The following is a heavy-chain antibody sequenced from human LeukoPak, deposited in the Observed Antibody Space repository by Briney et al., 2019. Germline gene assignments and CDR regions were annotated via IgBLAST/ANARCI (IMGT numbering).Heavy chain of an antibody. J-gene: IGHJ4*02. CDR2: ISDDNSNT. Sequence: GGSLRLSCAASGFTFSSYAMRWVRQAPGKGLEWVAGISDDNSNTYYADSVQGRFTMSTDNSKSTAYVELSSLRADDTAVYYCARIDCRFPASPRFDYWGQGTLVTVSS. CDR1: GFTFSSYA. V-gene: IGHV3-30*07. D-gene: IGHD2-21*02. CDR3: ARIDCRFPASPRFDY.